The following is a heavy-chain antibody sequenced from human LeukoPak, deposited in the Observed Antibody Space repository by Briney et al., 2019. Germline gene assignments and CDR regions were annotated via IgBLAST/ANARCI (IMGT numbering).Heavy chain of an antibody. CDR2: INPNSGGA. CDR1: GYTFTGYY. J-gene: IGHJ4*02. Sequence: GASVKVSCKASGYTFTGYYMHWVRQAPGQGLEWMGWINPNSGGANYAQKFQGRVTMTRDTSTSTAYMELSRLRSEDTAVYYCARDWNRYAYWGQGTLVTVSS. V-gene: IGHV1-2*02. D-gene: IGHD1-1*01. CDR3: ARDWNRYAY.